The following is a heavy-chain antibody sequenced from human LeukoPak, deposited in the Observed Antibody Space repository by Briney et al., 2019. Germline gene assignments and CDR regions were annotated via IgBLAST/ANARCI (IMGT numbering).Heavy chain of an antibody. D-gene: IGHD6-19*01. Sequence: PSETLSLTCIVSDYSISSGYYWGWIRQPPGKGLEWIGTIYHSGSSYYNPSLKSRFTMSVDTSKNQFSLRLSSVTAADTAVYYCARGTGWSYYLDYWGQGTLVTVSS. J-gene: IGHJ4*02. CDR1: DYSISSGYY. V-gene: IGHV4-38-2*02. CDR3: ARGTGWSYYLDY. CDR2: IYHSGSS.